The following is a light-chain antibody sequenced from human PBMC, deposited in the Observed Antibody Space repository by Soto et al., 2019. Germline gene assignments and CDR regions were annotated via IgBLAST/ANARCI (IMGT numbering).Light chain of an antibody. CDR3: LQDYSYPWT. V-gene: IGKV1-6*01. Sequence: ATQMTQSPSSLSASVGDRVTITCRASQSISNYLAWYQQRPGKAPKLLIFDASSLQSGVPSRFSASGSGTEFTLTISSLQPDDFATYYCLQDYSYPWTFGQGTKVDIK. CDR2: DAS. CDR1: QSISNY. J-gene: IGKJ1*01.